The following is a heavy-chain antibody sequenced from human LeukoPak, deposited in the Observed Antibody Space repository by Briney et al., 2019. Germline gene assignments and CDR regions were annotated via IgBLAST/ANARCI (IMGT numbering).Heavy chain of an antibody. J-gene: IGHJ6*02. Sequence: GSLRLSCAASGFTFSSYAMNWVRQAPGKGLEWVSGISGGGGSTYYADSVKGRFTISRDNSKNTLYLQMNSLRAGDTAVYYCAKVHYYDSSGYYYYYYGMDVWGQGTTVTVSS. CDR1: GFTFSSYA. CDR3: AKVHYYDSSGYYYYYYGMDV. D-gene: IGHD3-22*01. CDR2: ISGGGGST. V-gene: IGHV3-23*01.